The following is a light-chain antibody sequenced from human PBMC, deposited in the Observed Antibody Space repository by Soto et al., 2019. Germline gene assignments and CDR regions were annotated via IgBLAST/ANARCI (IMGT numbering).Light chain of an antibody. CDR1: QSIKNW. CDR2: KAS. J-gene: IGKJ3*01. V-gene: IGKV1-5*03. Sequence: DIQMTQSHSTLSASVGDRVTITCRASQSIKNWLAWYQQKPGEAPKLLIYKASTLESGVTSRFSGSGSGTEITLTIRCLQPDDVATYHCQQYNSYSHFTFGPGTKVDIK. CDR3: QQYNSYSHFT.